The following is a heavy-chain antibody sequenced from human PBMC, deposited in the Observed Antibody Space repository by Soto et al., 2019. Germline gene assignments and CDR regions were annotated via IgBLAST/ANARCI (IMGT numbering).Heavy chain of an antibody. J-gene: IGHJ4*02. V-gene: IGHV4-61*01. CDR2: IYHSGST. Sequence: LSLTCTVSGGSVTSGNDYWSWIRQPPGKGLEWIGYIYHSGSTNYNPSFKSRLTISGDTSKNQFSLKLSSVTAADTAVYYCARGTYYFDYWGQGTLVTVSS. D-gene: IGHD3-10*01. CDR1: GGSVTSGNDY. CDR3: ARGTYYFDY.